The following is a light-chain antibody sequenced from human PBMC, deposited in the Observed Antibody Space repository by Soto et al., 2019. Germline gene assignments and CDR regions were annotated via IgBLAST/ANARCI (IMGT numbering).Light chain of an antibody. CDR3: QQYNSYPWT. Sequence: DIQMTQSPSTLSTSVGDRVTIACRASQSISSWLAWYQQKPGKAPNLLIYDASSLQSGVPSRFSGSGSGTEFTLTISSLQPDDFGTYYCQQYNSYPWTFGQGTKVEIK. CDR1: QSISSW. J-gene: IGKJ1*01. V-gene: IGKV1-5*01. CDR2: DAS.